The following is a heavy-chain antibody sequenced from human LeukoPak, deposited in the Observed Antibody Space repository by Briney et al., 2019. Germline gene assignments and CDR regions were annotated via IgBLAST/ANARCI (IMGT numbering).Heavy chain of an antibody. CDR2: IIPIFGTA. CDR3: ARGSAAVTMVREKSPYGMDV. J-gene: IGHJ6*04. CDR1: GGTFSSYA. Sequence: ASVKVSCKASGGTFSSYAISWVRQAPGQGLECMGGIIPIFGTANYAQKFQGRVTITAVKSTSTAYMELSSLRSEDTAVYYCARGSAAVTMVREKSPYGMDVWGKGTTVTVSS. V-gene: IGHV1-69*06. D-gene: IGHD3-10*01.